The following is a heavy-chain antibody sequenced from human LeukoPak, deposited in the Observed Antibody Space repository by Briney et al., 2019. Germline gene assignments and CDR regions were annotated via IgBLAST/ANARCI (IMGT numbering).Heavy chain of an antibody. D-gene: IGHD5-18*01. Sequence: PSQTLSLTCTVSGGSISSGDYYWGWSRQHPGKGLEWIGYIYYSGSTYYNPSLKSRVTISIDTSENQFSLILSSVTAADTAVYYCAGGDVDTALVDFWGQGTLVTVSS. CDR1: GGSISSGDYY. V-gene: IGHV4-31*03. J-gene: IGHJ4*02. CDR2: IYYSGST. CDR3: AGGDVDTALVDF.